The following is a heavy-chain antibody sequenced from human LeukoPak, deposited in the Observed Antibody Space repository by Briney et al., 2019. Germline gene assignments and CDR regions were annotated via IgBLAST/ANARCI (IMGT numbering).Heavy chain of an antibody. J-gene: IGHJ4*02. CDR2: IYYSGST. CDR3: AREVGQKYYYDSSVWSDY. Sequence: SQTPSLTCTVSGGSISSGDYYWSWIRQPPGKGLEWIGYIYYSGSTYYNPSLKSRVTISVDTSKNQFSLKLSSVTAADTAVYYCAREVGQKYYYDSSVWSDYWGQGTLVTVSS. V-gene: IGHV4-30-4*01. D-gene: IGHD3-22*01. CDR1: GGSISSGDYY.